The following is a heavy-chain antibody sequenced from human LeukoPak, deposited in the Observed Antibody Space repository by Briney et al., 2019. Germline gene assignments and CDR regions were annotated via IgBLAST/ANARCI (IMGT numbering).Heavy chain of an antibody. J-gene: IGHJ4*02. V-gene: IGHV4-4*07. CDR2: IYTTGST. CDR3: ARRIAVAGKAGFDY. Sequence: SETLSLTCTVSGDSISSYYWTWIRQPAGKGLEWIGRIYTTGSTNYNPSLNSRVTMSVDTSKNQFSLKLSSVTAADTAVYYCARRIAVAGKAGFDYWGQGTLVTVSS. CDR1: GDSISSYY. D-gene: IGHD6-19*01.